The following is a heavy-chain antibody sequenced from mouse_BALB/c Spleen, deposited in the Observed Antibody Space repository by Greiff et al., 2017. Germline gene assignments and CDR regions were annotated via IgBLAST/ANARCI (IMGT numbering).Heavy chain of an antibody. CDR2: ISSGGSYT. CDR1: GFTFSSYG. CDR3: ARHDGYSDD. V-gene: IGHV5-6*01. D-gene: IGHD2-3*01. Sequence: EVHLVESGGDLVKPGGSLKLSCAASGFTFSSYGMSWVRQTPDKRLEWVATISSGGSYTYYPDSVKGRFTISRDNAKNTLYLQMSSLKSEDTAMYYCARHDGYSDDWGQGTTLTVSS. J-gene: IGHJ2*01.